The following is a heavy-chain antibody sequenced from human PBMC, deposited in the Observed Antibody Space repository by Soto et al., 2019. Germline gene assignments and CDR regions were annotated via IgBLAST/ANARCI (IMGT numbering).Heavy chain of an antibody. Sequence: PGGSLRLSCAASGFTCSSYAMSWVRQASGEGLEWVSAISGSGGSTYYADSVKGRFTISRDNSKNTLYLQMNSLRAEDTAVYYCAKDPTYYYDSSGNPGDYWGQGTLVTVYS. CDR1: GFTCSSYA. D-gene: IGHD3-22*01. V-gene: IGHV3-23*01. J-gene: IGHJ4*02. CDR3: AKDPTYYYDSSGNPGDY. CDR2: ISGSGGST.